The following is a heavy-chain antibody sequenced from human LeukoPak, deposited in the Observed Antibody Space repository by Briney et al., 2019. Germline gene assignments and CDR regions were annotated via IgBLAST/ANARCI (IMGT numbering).Heavy chain of an antibody. CDR2: INHSGST. CDR1: GGSISSYY. V-gene: IGHV4-34*01. CDR3: ARVRGFGDYDY. Sequence: PSETLSLTCTVSGGSISSYYWSWIRQPPGKGLEWIGEINHSGSTNYNPSLKSRVTISVDTSKNQFSLKLSSVTAADTAVYYCARVRGFGDYDYWGQGTLVTVSS. J-gene: IGHJ4*02. D-gene: IGHD3-10*01.